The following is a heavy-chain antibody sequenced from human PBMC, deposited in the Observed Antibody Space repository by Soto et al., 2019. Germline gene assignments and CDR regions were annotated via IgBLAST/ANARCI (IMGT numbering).Heavy chain of an antibody. CDR1: GYTFTSYA. CDR3: ARGGRDGYNSGFDY. J-gene: IGHJ4*02. D-gene: IGHD5-12*01. CDR2: INAGNGNT. Sequence: QVQLVQSGAEVKKPGASVKVSCKAPGYTFTSYAMHWVRQAPGQRLEWMGWINAGNGNTKYSQKFQGRVTITRDTSASTAYMELSSLRSEDTAVYYCARGGRDGYNSGFDYWGQGTLVTVSS. V-gene: IGHV1-3*01.